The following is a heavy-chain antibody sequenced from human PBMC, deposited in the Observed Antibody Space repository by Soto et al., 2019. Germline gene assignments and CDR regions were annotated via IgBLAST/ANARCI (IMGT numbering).Heavy chain of an antibody. CDR2: IYKTGST. D-gene: IGHD5-18*01. CDR3: ARDRIQFSVDV. J-gene: IGHJ6*02. Sequence: QVQLQESGPGLVKPSQTLSLTCSVSGGSINSGGHYWSWIRQHPGKGLEWIGHIYKTGSTDFNPSLKDRLTISIDTSKNQFSLSLRSVTDAGTAVYYCARDRIQFSVDVWGQGTTVTVSS. V-gene: IGHV4-31*03. CDR1: GGSINSGGHY.